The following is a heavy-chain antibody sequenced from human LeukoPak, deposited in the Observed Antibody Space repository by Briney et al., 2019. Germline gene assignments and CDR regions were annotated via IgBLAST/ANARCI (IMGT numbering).Heavy chain of an antibody. D-gene: IGHD6-6*01. Sequence: PGGSLRLSCAASGFIVSSNYMTWVRQAPEKGLEWVSVVYSSESTYYADSVKGRFTISRDNSKNTLYLQMNSLRAEDTAVYYCARGKDIATPRGGFDIWGQGTMVTVSA. CDR2: VYSSEST. CDR1: GFIVSSNY. V-gene: IGHV3-66*01. CDR3: ARGKDIATPRGGFDI. J-gene: IGHJ3*02.